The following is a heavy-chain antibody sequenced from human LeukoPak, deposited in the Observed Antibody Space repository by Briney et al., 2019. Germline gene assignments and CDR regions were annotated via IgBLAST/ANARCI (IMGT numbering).Heavy chain of an antibody. D-gene: IGHD6-13*01. J-gene: IGHJ4*02. V-gene: IGHV3-23*01. CDR3: AKDPESAAAVYYFDY. Sequence: GGSLRLSCVASGFTFSSYAMSWVRQAPGKGLEWVSAISGSGGSTYYADSVKGRFTISRDNSKNTLYLQMNSLRAEDTAVYYCAKDPESAAAVYYFDYWGQGTLVTVSS. CDR1: GFTFSSYA. CDR2: ISGSGGST.